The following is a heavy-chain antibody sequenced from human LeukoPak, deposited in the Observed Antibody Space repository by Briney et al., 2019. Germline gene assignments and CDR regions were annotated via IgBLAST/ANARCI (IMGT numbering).Heavy chain of an antibody. CDR1: GYTFTSYA. D-gene: IGHD3-10*01. V-gene: IGHV1-3*03. CDR3: ARGMATMVRGVIKHWFDP. J-gene: IGHJ5*02. CDR2: INAGNGNT. Sequence: ASVKVSCKASGYTFTSYAMHWVRQAPGQRLEWMGWINAGNGNTKYSQEFQGRVTITRDTSASTAYMEPSSLRSEDMAVYYCARGMATMVRGVIKHWFDPWGQGTLVTVSS.